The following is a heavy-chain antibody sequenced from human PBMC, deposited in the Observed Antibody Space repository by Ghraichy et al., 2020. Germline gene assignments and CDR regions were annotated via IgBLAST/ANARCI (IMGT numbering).Heavy chain of an antibody. CDR1: GFTFSSYG. D-gene: IGHD4-11*01. CDR2: IRYDGSNK. V-gene: IGHV3-30*02. J-gene: IGHJ5*02. CDR3: AKPYSNHENWFDP. Sequence: LSLTCAASGFTFSSYGMHWVRQAPGKGLEWVAFIRYDGSNKYYADSVKGRFTISRDNSKNTLYLQMNSLRAEDTAVYYCAKPYSNHENWFDPWGQGTLVTVSS.